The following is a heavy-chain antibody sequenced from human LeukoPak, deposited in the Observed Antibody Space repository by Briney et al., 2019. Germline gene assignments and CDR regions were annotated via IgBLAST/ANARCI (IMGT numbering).Heavy chain of an antibody. CDR1: GFSFSSYE. V-gene: IGHV3-48*03. CDR2: ISSSGSTI. J-gene: IGHJ4*02. CDR3: ARFGYNDFDY. Sequence: PGGSLRLSCVASGFSFSSYEINWVRQAPGKGLEWVSYISSSGSTIYYADSVKGRFTISRDNAKNSLYLQMNNLRPEDTAVYYCARFGYNDFDYWGQGTLVTVS. D-gene: IGHD5-24*01.